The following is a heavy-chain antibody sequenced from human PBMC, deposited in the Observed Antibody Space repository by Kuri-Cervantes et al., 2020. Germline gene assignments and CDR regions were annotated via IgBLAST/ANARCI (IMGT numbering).Heavy chain of an antibody. V-gene: IGHV3-23*01. D-gene: IGHD1-26*01. CDR3: AKGSSGSYWTVDS. J-gene: IGHJ4*02. CDR2: IDISGGGT. Sequence: GGSLRLSCAASGFTFSSYAMSWVRQAPGKGLEWVSGIDISGGGTYYADSVRGRFTISRDNSKGTFYLQMNNLRGEDTAVYYCAKGSSGSYWTVDSWGQGTLVTDSS. CDR1: GFTFSSYA.